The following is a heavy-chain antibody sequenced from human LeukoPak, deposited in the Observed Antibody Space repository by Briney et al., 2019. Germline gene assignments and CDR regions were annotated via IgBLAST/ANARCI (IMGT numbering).Heavy chain of an antibody. J-gene: IGHJ6*03. D-gene: IGHD1-26*01. CDR2: ISSGSSSI. CDR1: GFTFSNYN. V-gene: IGHV3-21*01. Sequence: GGSLRLSCAGSGFTFSNYNMNWVRQTPGKGLEWVSSISSGSSSIYYADSVKGRFTISRDNAKNSLYLQMINLRAEDTAVYYCARDPYSGNYGTYYYYYMDVWGKGTTVTISS. CDR3: ARDPYSGNYGTYYYYYMDV.